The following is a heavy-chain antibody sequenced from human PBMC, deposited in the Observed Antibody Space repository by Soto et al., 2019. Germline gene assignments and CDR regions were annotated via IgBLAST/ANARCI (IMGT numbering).Heavy chain of an antibody. CDR3: AKDQGLGPYYSYGMDV. CDR1: GFTFSSYG. J-gene: IGHJ6*02. CDR2: ISYDGSNK. D-gene: IGHD6-25*01. V-gene: IGHV3-30*18. Sequence: GGSLRLSCAASGFTFSSYGMHWVRQAPGKGLEWVAVISYDGSNKYYADSVKGRFTISRDNSKNTLYLQMNSLRAEDTAVYYWAKDQGLGPYYSYGMDVWGQGTTVTVSS.